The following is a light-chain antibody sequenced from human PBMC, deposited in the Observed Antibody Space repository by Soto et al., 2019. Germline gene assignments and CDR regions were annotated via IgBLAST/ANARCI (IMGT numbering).Light chain of an antibody. CDR3: QQYDSYSWT. V-gene: IGKV1-5*01. J-gene: IGKJ1*01. CDR2: DVS. CDR1: QSVSNW. Sequence: DIQMTQSPSTLSASVGERVTITCLASQSVSNWLAWYQQKPGKAPKLLIYDVSSLESGVPSRFSGSGSGTEFILTISSLQPDDFATYYCQQYDSYSWTFDQGTKVDNK.